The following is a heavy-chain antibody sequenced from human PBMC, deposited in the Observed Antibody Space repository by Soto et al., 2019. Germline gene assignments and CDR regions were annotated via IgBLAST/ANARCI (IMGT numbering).Heavy chain of an antibody. D-gene: IGHD6-6*01. J-gene: IGHJ6*02. CDR1: GGTFSSYA. CDR3: ARGEYSSSPGAYYYYGMDV. V-gene: IGHV1-69*01. CDR2: IIPIFGTA. Sequence: QVQLVQSGAAVKKPGSSVKVSCKASGGTFSSYAISWVRQAPGQGLEWMGGIIPIFGTANYAQKFQGRVTITADESTSTAYMELSSLRSEDTAVYYCARGEYSSSPGAYYYYGMDVWGQGTTVTVSS.